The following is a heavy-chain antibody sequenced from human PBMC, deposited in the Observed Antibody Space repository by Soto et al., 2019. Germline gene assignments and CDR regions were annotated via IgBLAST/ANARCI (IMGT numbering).Heavy chain of an antibody. CDR3: AKWAFLWYFDL. Sequence: GGSLRLSCAASGFNFGSYGMHWVRQAPGKGLEWVSGISGSDRTTYYADSVKGRFTISRDNSKNTLYLQMNSLRAEDTAVYYCAKWAFLWYFDLWGRGTLVTVSS. D-gene: IGHD2-21*01. CDR1: GFNFGSYG. J-gene: IGHJ2*01. V-gene: IGHV3-23*01. CDR2: ISGSDRTT.